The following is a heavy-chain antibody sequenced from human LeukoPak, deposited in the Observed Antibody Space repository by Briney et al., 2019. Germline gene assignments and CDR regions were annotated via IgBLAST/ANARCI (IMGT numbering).Heavy chain of an antibody. Sequence: PGGSLRLSCAASGFTFSSYGMHWVRQAPGKGLEWVAVISYDGSNKYYADSVKGRFTISRDNSKNTLYLQMNSLRAEDTAVYYCANGSPSYDYWGQGTLVTVSS. V-gene: IGHV3-30*18. D-gene: IGHD2-2*01. CDR3: ANGSPSYDY. CDR2: ISYDGSNK. J-gene: IGHJ4*02. CDR1: GFTFSSYG.